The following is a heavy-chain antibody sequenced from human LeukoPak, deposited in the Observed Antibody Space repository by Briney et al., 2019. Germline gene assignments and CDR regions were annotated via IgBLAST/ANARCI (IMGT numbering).Heavy chain of an antibody. CDR2: FDPEDGET. V-gene: IGHV1-24*01. J-gene: IGHJ4*02. D-gene: IGHD6-6*01. CDR3: ATDRAARLIFDY. Sequence: ASVKVSCKVSGYTLTELSMHWVRQAPGKGLEWMGGFDPEDGETIYAQKFQGTVTMTEDTSTDTAYMELSSLRSEDTAVYYCATDRAARLIFDYWGQGTLVTVSS. CDR1: GYTLTELS.